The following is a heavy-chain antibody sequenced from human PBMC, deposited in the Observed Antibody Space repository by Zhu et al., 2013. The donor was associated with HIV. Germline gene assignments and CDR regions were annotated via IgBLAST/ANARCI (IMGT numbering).Heavy chain of an antibody. CDR1: GYTFTNNY. D-gene: IGHD5-18*01. CDR3: ASPLVDTAMVPFDY. J-gene: IGHJ4*02. CDR2: IIPIFGTA. V-gene: IGHV1-69*01. Sequence: QVQLVQSGAEVRNPGASLKVSCKASGYTFTNNYIHWVRQAPGHALEWVGGIIPIFGTANYAQKFQGRVTITADESTSTAYMELSSLRSEDTAVYYCASPLVDTAMVPFDYWGQGTLVTVSS.